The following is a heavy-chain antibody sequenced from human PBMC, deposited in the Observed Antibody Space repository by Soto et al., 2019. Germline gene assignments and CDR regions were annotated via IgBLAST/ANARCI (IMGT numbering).Heavy chain of an antibody. Sequence: GGSLRLSCAASGFTFSSYWMYWVRQAPGKGLVWVSRIKSDGTITNYADSVKGRFTISRDNAKNTLWLQMNRLRAEDTAVYFCTRRTGTTYAPWGQGTLVTVSS. CDR1: GFTFSSYW. V-gene: IGHV3-74*01. J-gene: IGHJ5*02. CDR2: IKSDGTIT. D-gene: IGHD1-1*01. CDR3: TRRTGTTYAP.